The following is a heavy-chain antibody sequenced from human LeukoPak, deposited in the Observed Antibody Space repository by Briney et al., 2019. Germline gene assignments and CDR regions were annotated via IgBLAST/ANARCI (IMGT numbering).Heavy chain of an antibody. J-gene: IGHJ4*02. CDR1: GYSISSGYY. CDR2: IYHSGST. V-gene: IGHV4-38-2*01. D-gene: IGHD6-13*01. CDR3: ARPSSSWYGFDY. Sequence: KTSETLSLTCAVSGYSISSGYYWGWIRQPPGKGLEWIGSIYHSGSTYYNPSLKSRVTISVDTSKNQFSLKLSSVTAADMAVYYCARPSSSWYGFDYWGQGTLVTVSS.